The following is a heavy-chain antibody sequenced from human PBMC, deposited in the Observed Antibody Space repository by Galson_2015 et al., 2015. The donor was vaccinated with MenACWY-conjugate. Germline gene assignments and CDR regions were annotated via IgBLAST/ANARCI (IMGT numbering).Heavy chain of an antibody. D-gene: IGHD1-26*01. Sequence: SLRLSCAASGFIFNTYRMHWVRHAPGKGLVWVSRINPGGSSTTYADSVKDRFTISRDNAKNTLYLQMNSLRPEDTAVFYCAKTLGASFYSDSWGHGTLVTVSS. J-gene: IGHJ4*01. CDR3: AKTLGASFYSDS. CDR1: GFIFNTYR. CDR2: INPGGSST. V-gene: IGHV3-74*01.